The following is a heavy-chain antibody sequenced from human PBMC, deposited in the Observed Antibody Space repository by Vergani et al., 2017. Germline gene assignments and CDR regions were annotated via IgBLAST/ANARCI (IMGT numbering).Heavy chain of an antibody. CDR2: ISGSGGST. J-gene: IGHJ4*02. D-gene: IGHD3-3*01. V-gene: IGHV3-23*01. CDR3: AKEILDYDFWSGYYSPDY. Sequence: EVQLLESGGGLVQPGGSLRLSCAASGFTFSSYAMSWVRQAPGKGLEWVSAISGSGGSTYYADSVKGRFTISRDNSKNTLYLQMNSLRAEDTAVYYCAKEILDYDFWSGYYSPDYRGQGTLVTVSS. CDR1: GFTFSSYA.